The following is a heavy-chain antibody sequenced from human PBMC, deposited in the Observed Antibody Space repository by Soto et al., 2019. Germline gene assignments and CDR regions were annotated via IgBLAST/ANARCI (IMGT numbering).Heavy chain of an antibody. J-gene: IGHJ6*02. CDR2: ISSSSSYT. CDR3: ARDRLVPYGYGMDV. V-gene: IGHV3-21*05. Sequence: PGGSLRLSCAASGFTFSSYSMSWIRQAPGKGLEWVSYISSSSSYTNYADSVKGRFTISRDNAKNSLYLQMNSLRAEDTAVYYCARDRLVPYGYGMDVWGQGTTVTVSS. CDR1: GFTFSSYS. D-gene: IGHD2-2*01.